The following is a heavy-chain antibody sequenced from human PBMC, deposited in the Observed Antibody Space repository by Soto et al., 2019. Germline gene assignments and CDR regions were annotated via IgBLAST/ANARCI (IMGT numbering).Heavy chain of an antibody. J-gene: IGHJ3*02. CDR1: GDSVSSNSAA. CDR2: TYYRSKWYN. D-gene: IGHD6-13*01. CDR3: ARVFLYPGIAAAGTKAFDI. V-gene: IGHV6-1*01. Sequence: SQTLSLTCAISGDSVSSNSAAWNWIRQSPSRGLEWLGRTYYRSKWYNDYAVSVKSRITINPDTSKNQFSLQLNSVTPEDTAVYFCARVFLYPGIAAAGTKAFDIWGQGTMVTVSS.